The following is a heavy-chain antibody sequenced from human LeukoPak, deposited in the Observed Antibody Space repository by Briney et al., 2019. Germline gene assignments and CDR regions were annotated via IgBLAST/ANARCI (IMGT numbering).Heavy chain of an antibody. D-gene: IGHD3-10*01. J-gene: IGHJ4*02. CDR2: INHSGST. CDR1: GGSFSGYY. Sequence: SETLSLTCAVYGGSFSGYYWSWIRQPPGKGLEWIGEINHSGSTNYNPSLKSRVTISVDTSKNQFSLKLSSVTAADTAVYYCASNDYYGSGPLDYWGQGTLVTVSS. V-gene: IGHV4-34*01. CDR3: ASNDYYGSGPLDY.